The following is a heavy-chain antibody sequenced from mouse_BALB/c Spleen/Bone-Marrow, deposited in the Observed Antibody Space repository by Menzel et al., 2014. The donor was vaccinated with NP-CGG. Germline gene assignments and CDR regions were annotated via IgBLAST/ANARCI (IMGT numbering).Heavy chain of an antibody. V-gene: IGHV1S81*02. CDR3: TRGLRAWFAY. J-gene: IGHJ3*01. CDR1: GYTFTSYY. D-gene: IGHD3-1*01. Sequence: QVRLQQPGAELVKPGASVKLSCKASGYTFTSYYMYWVKQRPGQGLEWIGGINPSNGGTNFNEKIKSKATLTVDKSSSTAYMQLSSLTSEDSAVYYCTRGLRAWFAYWGQGTLVTVSA. CDR2: INPSNGGT.